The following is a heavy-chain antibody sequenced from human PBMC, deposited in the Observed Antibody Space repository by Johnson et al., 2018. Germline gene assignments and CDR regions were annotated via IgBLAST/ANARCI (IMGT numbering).Heavy chain of an antibody. V-gene: IGHV3-23*04. Sequence: EVQLVESGGGLVQARGSLRLSCAASGFTFSSYAMSWVRQAPGKGLEWVSAISGSGGSTYYADSGKGRFTISRDNSKNTRYLQMNSLRAEDTAVYYCAKVLLWSVQYFQHWGQGTLVTVSS. J-gene: IGHJ1*01. CDR3: AKVLLWSVQYFQH. D-gene: IGHD3-10*01. CDR1: GFTFSSYA. CDR2: ISGSGGST.